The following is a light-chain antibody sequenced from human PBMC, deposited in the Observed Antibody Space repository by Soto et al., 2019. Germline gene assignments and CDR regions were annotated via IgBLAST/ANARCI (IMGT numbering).Light chain of an antibody. Sequence: IQMAQSPSSLSASVGDRVTITCRASQGIGNDVGWYQQKPGKAPKLLLYAATTLQSGVPSRFSGTRSGTDFTLTISSLQPEDFATYYCLQDHNYPLTFGGGTKVEIK. V-gene: IGKV1-6*02. CDR3: LQDHNYPLT. J-gene: IGKJ4*01. CDR1: QGIGND. CDR2: AAT.